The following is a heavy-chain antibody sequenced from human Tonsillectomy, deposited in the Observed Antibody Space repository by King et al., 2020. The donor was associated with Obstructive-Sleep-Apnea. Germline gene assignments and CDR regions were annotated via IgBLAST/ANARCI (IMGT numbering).Heavy chain of an antibody. CDR2: ISYDGSEK. CDR3: ASSHYYDSDGAANWFDP. Sequence: VQLVESGGGVVQPGRSLRLSCAASGFTFSSYAMYWVRQAPGKGLEWVAVISYDGSEKYYADSVKGRSTISRDNSKNTLFLEMNSLRAEDTAVYYCASSHYYDSDGAANWFDPWGQGTLVTVSS. J-gene: IGHJ5*02. V-gene: IGHV3-30*03. CDR1: GFTFSSYA. D-gene: IGHD3-22*01.